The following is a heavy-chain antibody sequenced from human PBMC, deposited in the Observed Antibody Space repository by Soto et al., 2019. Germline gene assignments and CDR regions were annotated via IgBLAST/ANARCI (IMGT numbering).Heavy chain of an antibody. CDR2: IYHSGST. Sequence: KPSETLSLTCAVSGYSISSGYYWGWIRQPPGKGLEWIGSIYHSGSTYYNPSLKSRVTISVDTSKNQFSLKLSSVTAADTAVYYCARGPAGYSSGWFLFDYWGQGTLVTVSS. CDR3: ARGPAGYSSGWFLFDY. CDR1: GYSISSGYY. D-gene: IGHD6-19*01. J-gene: IGHJ4*02. V-gene: IGHV4-38-2*01.